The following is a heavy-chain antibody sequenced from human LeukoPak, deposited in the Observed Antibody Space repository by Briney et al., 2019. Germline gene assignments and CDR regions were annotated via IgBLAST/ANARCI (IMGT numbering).Heavy chain of an antibody. J-gene: IGHJ4*02. V-gene: IGHV4-59*08. Sequence: ASETLSLTCTVSGGSISSYYWSWIRQPPGKGLEWIGYIYYSGSTNYNPSLKSRVTISVDTSKNQFSLKLSSVTAADTAVYYCARHGVIYGDYAEFDYWGQGTLVTVSS. CDR2: IYYSGST. D-gene: IGHD4-17*01. CDR3: ARHGVIYGDYAEFDY. CDR1: GGSISSYY.